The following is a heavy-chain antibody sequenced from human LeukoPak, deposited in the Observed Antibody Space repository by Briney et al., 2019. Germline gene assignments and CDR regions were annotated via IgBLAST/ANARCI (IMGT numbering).Heavy chain of an antibody. CDR3: ARHYGGNSFDY. Sequence: ASVKVSCKASGYTFTSYGISWVRQAAGQGLEWMGWISRYNGKSNYAQELQGRVTMTTDTSTSTAYMELRSLRSDDTAVYYCARHYGGNSFDYWGQGTLVTVSS. J-gene: IGHJ4*02. D-gene: IGHD4-23*01. CDR1: GYTFTSYG. V-gene: IGHV1-18*01. CDR2: ISRYNGKS.